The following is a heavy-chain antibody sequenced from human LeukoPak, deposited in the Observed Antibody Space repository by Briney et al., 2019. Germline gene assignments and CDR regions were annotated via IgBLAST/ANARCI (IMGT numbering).Heavy chain of an antibody. Sequence: SETLSLTCTVSGGSISSRSYYWGWIRQPPGKGLEWIASIYYSGSTYYNPSLKSRVTISIDTYKNQFSLKVSSVTAADTAVYYCARLVGAATDPFDYWGQGTLVTVSS. D-gene: IGHD1-26*01. J-gene: IGHJ4*02. CDR3: ARLVGAATDPFDY. CDR1: GGSISSRSYY. V-gene: IGHV4-39*01. CDR2: IYYSGST.